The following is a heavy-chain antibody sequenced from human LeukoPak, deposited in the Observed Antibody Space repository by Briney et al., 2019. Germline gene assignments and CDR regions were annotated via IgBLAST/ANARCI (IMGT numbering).Heavy chain of an antibody. CDR3: AKDRHAPGTVLWYYYCYGMDV. CDR1: GFILRNHA. D-gene: IGHD4-17*01. Sequence: GGSLRLSCAASGFILRNHAMNWVRQAPGKGPEWVAFIRYDGSNKYYADSVKGRFTISRDNSKNTLYLQMNSLRAEDTAVYYCAKDRHAPGTVLWYYYCYGMDVWGQGTTVTVSS. CDR2: IRYDGSNK. J-gene: IGHJ6*02. V-gene: IGHV3-30*02.